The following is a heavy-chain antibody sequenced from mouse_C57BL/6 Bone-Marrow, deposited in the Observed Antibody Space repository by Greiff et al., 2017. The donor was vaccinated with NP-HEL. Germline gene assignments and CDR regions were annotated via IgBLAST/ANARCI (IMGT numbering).Heavy chain of an antibody. D-gene: IGHD2-3*01. CDR1: GYTFTSYW. J-gene: IGHJ2*01. V-gene: IGHV1-69*01. Sequence: VQLQQPGAELVMPGASVKLSCKASGYTFTSYWMHWVKQRPGQGLEWIGEIDPSDSYTNYTQKFKGKSTLTVDKSSSTAYMQLSSLTSEDSAVYYCATGIYDGPYWGQGTTLTVSS. CDR2: IDPSDSYT. CDR3: ATGIYDGPY.